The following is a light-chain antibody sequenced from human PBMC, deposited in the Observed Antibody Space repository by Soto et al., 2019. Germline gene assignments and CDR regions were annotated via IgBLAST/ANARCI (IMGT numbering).Light chain of an antibody. V-gene: IGKV4-1*01. J-gene: IGKJ1*01. CDR3: QQYFSTPWT. Sequence: DIVMTQSPDSLAVSLGERATINCKSSQSVLYSSNNKNYLAWYQQKPGQPPKLLIYWASTRESGVPDRFSGSGSGTDLPLTLSSLQAADVAVYYCQQYFSTPWTFGQGTKVEIK. CDR2: WAS. CDR1: QSVLYSSNNKNY.